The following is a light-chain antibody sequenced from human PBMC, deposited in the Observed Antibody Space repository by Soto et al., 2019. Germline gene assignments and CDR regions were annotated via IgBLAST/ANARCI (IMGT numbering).Light chain of an antibody. Sequence: DIQMTQSPSTLSASVGDRVTITCRASQSISSWLAWYQQKPGKAPKLLIYDASSLESGVPSRFSGSGSGTEFTLTISSLQPDGFATYYCQQYNSYSSFTFGPGTKVDIK. CDR1: QSISSW. J-gene: IGKJ3*01. CDR3: QQYNSYSSFT. CDR2: DAS. V-gene: IGKV1-5*01.